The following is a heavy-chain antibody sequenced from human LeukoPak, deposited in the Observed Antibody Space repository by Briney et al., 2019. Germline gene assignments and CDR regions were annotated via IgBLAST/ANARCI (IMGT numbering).Heavy chain of an antibody. CDR1: GYTFTGYY. CDR3: ARGSYYYYYYYMDV. V-gene: IGHV1-2*02. CDR2: INPNSGGT. Sequence: EASVTISCKASGYTFTGYYMHWVRQAPGQGLEWMGWINPNSGGTKYAQKFQGRVTMTRDTSISTAYMELSSLRSEDTAVYYCARGSYYYYYYYMDVWGKGTTVTVSS. J-gene: IGHJ6*03.